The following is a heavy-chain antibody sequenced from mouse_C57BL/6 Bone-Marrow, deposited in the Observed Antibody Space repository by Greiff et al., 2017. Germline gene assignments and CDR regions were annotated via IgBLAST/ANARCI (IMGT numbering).Heavy chain of an antibody. CDR1: GFTFSSYA. Sequence: EVQLVESGGGLVKPGGSLKLSCAASGFTFSSYAMSWVRQTPEKRLEWVATISDGGSYTYYPDNVKGRFSISRDNAKNNLYLQMSHLKSEDTAMYYCAREGITTVAYYFDYWGQGTTLTVSS. J-gene: IGHJ2*01. D-gene: IGHD1-1*01. CDR3: AREGITTVAYYFDY. V-gene: IGHV5-4*01. CDR2: ISDGGSYT.